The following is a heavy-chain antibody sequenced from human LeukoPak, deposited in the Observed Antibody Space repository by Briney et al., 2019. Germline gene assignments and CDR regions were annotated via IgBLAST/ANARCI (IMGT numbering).Heavy chain of an antibody. CDR2: ISGSGGST. J-gene: IGHJ6*02. D-gene: IGHD2-15*01. CDR3: AKDHPDYCSGGSCPRYYYYGMDV. CDR1: GFTFSSYA. Sequence: QPGGSLRLPCAASGFTFSSYAMSWVRQAPGKGLEWVSAISGSGGSTYYADSVKGRFTISRDNSKNTLYLQMNSLRAEDTAVYYCAKDHPDYCSGGSCPRYYYYGMDVWGQGTTVTVSS. V-gene: IGHV3-23*01.